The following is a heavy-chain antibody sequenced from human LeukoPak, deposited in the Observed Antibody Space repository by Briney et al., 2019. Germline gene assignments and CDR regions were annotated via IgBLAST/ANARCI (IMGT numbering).Heavy chain of an antibody. CDR2: ISSSGSTI. CDR3: ARDRYYYGMDV. Sequence: GGSLRLSCAASGFTFSSYAMSWVRQAPGKGLEWVSYISSSGSTIYYADSVKGRFTISRDNAKNSLYLQMNSLRAEDTAVYYCARDRYYYGMDVWGQGTTVTVSS. V-gene: IGHV3-48*03. CDR1: GFTFSSYA. J-gene: IGHJ6*02.